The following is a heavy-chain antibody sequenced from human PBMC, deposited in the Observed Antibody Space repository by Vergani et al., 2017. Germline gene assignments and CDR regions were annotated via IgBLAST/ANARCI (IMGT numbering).Heavy chain of an antibody. CDR1: GYTFTSYY. J-gene: IGHJ6*02. CDR2: INPSGGST. V-gene: IGHV1-46*01. Sequence: QVQLVQPGAEVTKPGASVNASCQASGYTFTSYYMHWVRQAPGQGLEWMGIINPSGGSTSYAQKFQGRVTMTRDTSTSTVYMELSSLRSEDTAVYYCARRLNSGSLLHPMDVWGQGTTVTVSS. D-gene: IGHD1-26*01. CDR3: ARRLNSGSLLHPMDV.